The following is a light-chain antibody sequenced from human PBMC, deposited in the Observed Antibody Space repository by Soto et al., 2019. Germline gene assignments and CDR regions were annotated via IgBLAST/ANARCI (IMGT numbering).Light chain of an antibody. V-gene: IGKV1-5*01. CDR2: DAS. Sequence: DIQRTQYPSTLSASVGDGVTITCRASQSISSWLAWYQQKPGKAPKLLIYDASSLESGVPSRFSGSGSGTEFTLTITSLQPDDFATYYCQQYNSYPWTFGQGTKVDI. CDR1: QSISSW. J-gene: IGKJ1*01. CDR3: QQYNSYPWT.